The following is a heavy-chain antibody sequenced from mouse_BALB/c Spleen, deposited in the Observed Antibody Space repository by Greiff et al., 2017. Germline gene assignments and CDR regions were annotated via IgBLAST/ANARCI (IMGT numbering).Heavy chain of an antibody. V-gene: IGHV2-6-2*01. CDR3: ARHGGGYYYAMDY. Sequence: VKVVESGPDLVAPSQSLSITCTVSGFSLTSYGVHWVRQPPGKGLEWLVVIWSDGSTTYNSALKSRLSISKDKSKSQVFLKMNSLQTDDTAMYYCARHGGGYYYAMDYWGQGTSVTVSS. CDR2: IWSDGST. D-gene: IGHD2-2*01. CDR1: GFSLTSYG. J-gene: IGHJ4*01.